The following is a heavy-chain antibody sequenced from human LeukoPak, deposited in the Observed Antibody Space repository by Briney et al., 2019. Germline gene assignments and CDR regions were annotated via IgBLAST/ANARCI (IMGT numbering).Heavy chain of an antibody. J-gene: IGHJ4*02. D-gene: IGHD6-19*01. Sequence: GGSLRLSCAASGFTFSSYAMSWVRQAPGKGLEWVSAISGSGGSTYYADSVKGRFTISRDSSKNTLYLQMNSLRAEDTAVYYCAKGSSGWLTHYFDYWGQGTLITVSS. V-gene: IGHV3-23*01. CDR1: GFTFSSYA. CDR2: ISGSGGST. CDR3: AKGSSGWLTHYFDY.